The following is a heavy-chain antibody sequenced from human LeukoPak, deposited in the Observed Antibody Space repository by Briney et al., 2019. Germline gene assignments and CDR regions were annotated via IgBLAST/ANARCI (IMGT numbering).Heavy chain of an antibody. V-gene: IGHV4-30-2*01. CDR2: IYHSGST. Sequence: SETLSLTCTVSGGSISSSYYYWGWIRQPPGKGLEWIGYIYHSGSTYYNPSLKSRVTISVDRSKNQFSLKLSSVTAADTAVYYCARESIYYGMDVWGQGTTVTVSS. CDR3: ARESIYYGMDV. J-gene: IGHJ6*02. CDR1: GGSISSSYYY.